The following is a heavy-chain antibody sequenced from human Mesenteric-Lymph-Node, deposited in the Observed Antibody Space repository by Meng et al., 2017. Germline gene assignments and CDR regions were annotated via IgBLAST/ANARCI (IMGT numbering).Heavy chain of an antibody. J-gene: IGHJ5*02. CDR2: IYYSGST. CDR1: GFTFSDYY. CDR3: ARVDELVLFDP. V-gene: IGHV4-38-2*01. Sequence: ESLKISCAASGFTFSDYYMSWIRQAPGKGLEWIGSIYYSGSTYYNPSLKSRVTISVDTSKNQFSLKLSSVTAADTAVYYCARVDELVLFDPWGQGTLVTVSS.